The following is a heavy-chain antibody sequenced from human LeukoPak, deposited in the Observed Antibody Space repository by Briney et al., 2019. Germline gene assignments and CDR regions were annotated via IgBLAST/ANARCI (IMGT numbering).Heavy chain of an antibody. CDR2: VNESGGT. CDR3: ARDAGDDVLRYFDWSKTAFDI. D-gene: IGHD3-9*01. Sequence: SETLSLTCAVYIDSFSNYHWNWIRQTPAKGMEWIGEVNESGGTNISPSLRSRVILSVDTSKNQFSLRLSSVTAADTAVYYCARDAGDDVLRYFDWSKTAFDIWGQGTMVTVSS. V-gene: IGHV4-34*01. CDR1: IDSFSNYH. J-gene: IGHJ3*02.